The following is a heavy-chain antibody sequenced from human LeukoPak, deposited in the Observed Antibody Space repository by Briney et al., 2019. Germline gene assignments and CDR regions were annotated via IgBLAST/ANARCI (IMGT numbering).Heavy chain of an antibody. Sequence: ASVKVSCKASGYTFTSYAMNWVRQAPGQGLEWMGWINTNTGNPTYAQGFTGRFVFSLGTSVSTAYLQISSLKAEDTAVYYCARVYYSGWKTPHTLFDYWGQGTLVTVSS. CDR1: GYTFTSYA. D-gene: IGHD6-19*01. CDR3: ARVYYSGWKTPHTLFDY. V-gene: IGHV7-4-1*02. J-gene: IGHJ4*02. CDR2: INTNTGNP.